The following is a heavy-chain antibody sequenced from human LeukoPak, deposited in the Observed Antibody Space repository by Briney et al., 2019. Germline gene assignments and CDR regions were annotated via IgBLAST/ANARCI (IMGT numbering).Heavy chain of an antibody. D-gene: IGHD6-19*01. J-gene: IGHJ4*02. Sequence: ASVKVSCKASGYTFTSYYMHWVRQAPGQGLEWMGIINPSGGSTSYAQKFQGRVTMTRDTSISTAYMELSRLRSDDTAVYYCARVATGYSSGSFDYWGQGTLVTVSS. CDR3: ARVATGYSSGSFDY. CDR1: GYTFTSYY. V-gene: IGHV1-46*01. CDR2: INPSGGST.